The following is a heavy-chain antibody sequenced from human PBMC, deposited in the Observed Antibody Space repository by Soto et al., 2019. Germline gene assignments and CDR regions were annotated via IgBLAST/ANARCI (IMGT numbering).Heavy chain of an antibody. CDR1: GSTFTSYY. CDR2: INPFDDST. Sequence: QVQLVQSGAEVKKPGASVKVSCKASGSTFTSYYIHWGRRAPGQGFGGRGVINPFDDSTIYAQRFQGRVTMTSDTSTSTVFMEVSSLRSEDTAVYHCAREEMPTVNNYYYYMDVWGKGTTVTVSS. V-gene: IGHV1-46*03. CDR3: AREEMPTVNNYYYYMDV. J-gene: IGHJ6*03. D-gene: IGHD4-4*01.